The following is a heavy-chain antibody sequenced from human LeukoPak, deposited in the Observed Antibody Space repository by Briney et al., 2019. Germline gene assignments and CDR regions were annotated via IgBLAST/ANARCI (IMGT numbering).Heavy chain of an antibody. D-gene: IGHD5-24*01. CDR1: GGTLTSHG. Sequence: VKVSCKASGGTLTSHGISWVRQAPGQGLEWMGRIIPIRNTVNYAQKFQGRLTITAETSTSTAYMDLSSLTSEDTAVYYCATDRAEQQGVQLYYYSGMDVWGQGTKVTVSS. J-gene: IGHJ6*02. V-gene: IGHV1-69*10. CDR2: IIPIRNTV. CDR3: ATDRAEQQGVQLYYYSGMDV.